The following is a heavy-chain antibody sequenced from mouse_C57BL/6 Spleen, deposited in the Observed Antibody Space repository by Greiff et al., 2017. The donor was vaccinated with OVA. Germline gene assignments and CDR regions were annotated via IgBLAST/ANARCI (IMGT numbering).Heavy chain of an antibody. V-gene: IGHV1-59*01. D-gene: IGHD2-4*01. J-gene: IGHJ3*01. CDR2: IDPSDSYT. Sequence: QVQLQQPGAELVRPGTSVKLSCKASGYTFTSYWMHWVKQRPGPGLEWIGVIDPSDSYTNYNQKFKGKATLTVDTSSSTAYMQLSSLTSEDSAVYYCARDDYDACAYWGQGTLVTVSA. CDR1: GYTFTSYW. CDR3: ARDDYDACAY.